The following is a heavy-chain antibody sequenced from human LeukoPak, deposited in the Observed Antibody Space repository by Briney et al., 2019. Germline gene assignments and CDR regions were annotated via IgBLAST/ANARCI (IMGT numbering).Heavy chain of an antibody. CDR3: ARGVPAAMGLYYYYMDV. D-gene: IGHD2-2*01. J-gene: IGHJ6*03. Sequence: SETLSLTCAVYGGSFSGHYWSWIRQPPGKGLEWIGEINHSGSTNYSPSLKSRVIISVDTSKNQFSLKLSSVTAADTAVYYCARGVPAAMGLYYYYMDVWGKGTTVTVSS. CDR1: GGSFSGHY. CDR2: INHSGST. V-gene: IGHV4-34*01.